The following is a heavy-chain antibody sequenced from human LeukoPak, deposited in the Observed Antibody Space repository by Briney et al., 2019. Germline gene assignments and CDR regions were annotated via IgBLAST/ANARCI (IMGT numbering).Heavy chain of an antibody. V-gene: IGHV4-34*01. CDR2: INHSGST. D-gene: IGHD2-15*01. Sequence: SETLSLTCTVSGGSIRRGNYYWTWIRQPPGRGLEWIGEINHSGSTKYSPSLRGRVTISVDTSENQFSLKVSSVTAADTAVYYCARAGPLIMVAATPPFDYWGPGTLVTVSS. J-gene: IGHJ4*02. CDR1: GGSIRRGNYY. CDR3: ARAGPLIMVAATPPFDY.